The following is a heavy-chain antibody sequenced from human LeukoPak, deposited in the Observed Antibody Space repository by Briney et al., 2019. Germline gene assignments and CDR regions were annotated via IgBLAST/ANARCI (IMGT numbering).Heavy chain of an antibody. D-gene: IGHD2-15*01. J-gene: IGHJ4*02. CDR3: ARLGGYCSGGSCYSEYYFDY. CDR1: GYTFTSYG. V-gene: IGHV1-18*01. Sequence: ASVKVSCKASGYTFTSYGISWVRQAPGQGLEWMGWISAYNGNTNYAQKLQGRVTMTTDTSTSTAYMELRSLRSDDTAVYYCARLGGYCSGGSCYSEYYFDYWGQGTLVTVSS. CDR2: ISAYNGNT.